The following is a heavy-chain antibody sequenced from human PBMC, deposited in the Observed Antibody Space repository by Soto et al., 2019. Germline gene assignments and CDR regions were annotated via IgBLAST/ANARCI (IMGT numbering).Heavy chain of an antibody. J-gene: IGHJ3*02. CDR1: GFSLNTRAVG. CDR3: AHKHDLGGFDI. V-gene: IGHV2-5*01. CDR2: INWNDDE. Sequence: QITLKESGPTLVKPTQTLTLTCTFSGFSLNTRAVGVGWIRQAPGKALEWLALINWNDDERYSPSLKDRLTITKDTSKNHVVLTMTNIGPVDPATYYCAHKHDLGGFDIWGQGTAVTVSS. D-gene: IGHD2-15*01.